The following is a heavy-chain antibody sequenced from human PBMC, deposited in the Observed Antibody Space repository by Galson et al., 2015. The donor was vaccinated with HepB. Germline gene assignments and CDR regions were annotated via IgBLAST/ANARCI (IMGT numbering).Heavy chain of an antibody. CDR3: ARGFYDILTTYYDTYDYYSMDV. CDR2: ISTSGST. D-gene: IGHD3-9*01. J-gene: IGHJ6*03. V-gene: IGHV4-61*02. CDR1: GGSINSGSYD. Sequence: LSLTCTVSGGSINSGSYDWNWVRQPAGKGLEWIGRISTSGSTNYSPSLKSRVTMSVDTSKNQFSLKLSSVTAADTAVYYCARGFYDILTTYYDTYDYYSMDVWGKGTTVTVSS.